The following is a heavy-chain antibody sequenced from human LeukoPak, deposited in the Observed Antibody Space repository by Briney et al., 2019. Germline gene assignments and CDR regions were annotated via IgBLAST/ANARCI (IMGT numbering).Heavy chain of an antibody. CDR2: IYYSGST. V-gene: IGHV4-39*07. CDR3: ARDRGTNSSTWFIFDY. CDR1: GDSISTSSSY. D-gene: IGHD6-13*01. J-gene: IGHJ4*02. Sequence: PSETLSLTCSVSGDSISTSSSYWGWIRQPPGKGLEWIGNIYYSGSTYCNPSLKSRVSISIDTSKNQFSLKLTSVTAADTAFYYRARDRGTNSSTWFIFDYWAQGALVTVSA.